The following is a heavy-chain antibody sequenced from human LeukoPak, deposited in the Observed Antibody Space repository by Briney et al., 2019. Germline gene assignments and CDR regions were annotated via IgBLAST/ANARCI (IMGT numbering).Heavy chain of an antibody. V-gene: IGHV4-39*01. D-gene: IGHD5-12*01. J-gene: IGHJ6*02. Sequence: PSETLSLTCTVSGGSISSSRYYWGWIRQPPGKGLEWIGNIYYSGSTYYNPSLKSRVTISVDTSKNQFSLKLSSVTAADTAVYYCARHAYEGYYGMDVWGQGTTVTVSS. CDR3: ARHAYEGYYGMDV. CDR1: GGSISSSRYY. CDR2: IYYSGST.